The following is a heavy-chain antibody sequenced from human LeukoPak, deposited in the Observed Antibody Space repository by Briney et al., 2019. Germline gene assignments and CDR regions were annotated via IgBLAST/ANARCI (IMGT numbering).Heavy chain of an antibody. CDR2: IDNYRRTT. Sequence: GGSLRLSCAASGYSFSSYWMHWVCQVPGKGLMWVSRIDNYRRTTDYADSVKGRFTISRDNVQNTLYLQMNSLNAEDTAVYYCARDVGGAGSFWGQGTLVTVSS. J-gene: IGHJ4*02. CDR1: GYSFSSYW. CDR3: ARDVGGAGSF. V-gene: IGHV3-74*01. D-gene: IGHD3-10*01.